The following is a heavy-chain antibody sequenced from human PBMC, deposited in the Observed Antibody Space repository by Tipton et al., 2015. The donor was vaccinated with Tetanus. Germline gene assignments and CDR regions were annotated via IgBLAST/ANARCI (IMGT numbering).Heavy chain of an antibody. D-gene: IGHD3-16*01. CDR1: GASISSGGYF. CDR3: ARDQGGGRVARLNWFGP. CDR2: IYYSGST. V-gene: IGHV4-31*03. J-gene: IGHJ5*02. Sequence: TLSLTCSVSGASISSGGYFWNWIRHRPGKGLEWIGYIYYSGSTFYNPSLKSRVTMSVDTSKNQFSLRLSSVTAADTAVYYCARDQGGGRVARLNWFGPWGQGAL.